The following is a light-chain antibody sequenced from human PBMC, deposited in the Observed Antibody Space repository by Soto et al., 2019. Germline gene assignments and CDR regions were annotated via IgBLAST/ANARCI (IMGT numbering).Light chain of an antibody. CDR2: GST. Sequence: QSVLTRPPSLSGAPGQRVTISCTGSSSDIGAGSEVHWYQQLPGTAPKLLIFGSTNRPSGVPDRFSGSKSATSASLAITGLQAEDEADYYCQSYENSLSAYVFGTGTKLTVL. CDR1: SSDIGAGSE. V-gene: IGLV1-40*01. CDR3: QSYENSLSAYV. J-gene: IGLJ1*01.